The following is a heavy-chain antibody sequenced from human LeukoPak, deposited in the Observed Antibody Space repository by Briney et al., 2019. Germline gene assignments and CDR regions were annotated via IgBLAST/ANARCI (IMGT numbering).Heavy chain of an antibody. CDR2: IRYDGSEK. J-gene: IGHJ4*02. CDR3: AEDNNGWAFDF. Sequence: PGGSQRLSCAASGFTFRRYNMHWVRQAPGKGLEWVAIIRYDGSEKSYANSVKGRFTISRDNSKNTLYLQMSSLTAEDTAVYSCAEDNNGWAFDFWGQGTLVTVSS. CDR1: GFTFRRYN. D-gene: IGHD6-19*01. V-gene: IGHV3-30*02.